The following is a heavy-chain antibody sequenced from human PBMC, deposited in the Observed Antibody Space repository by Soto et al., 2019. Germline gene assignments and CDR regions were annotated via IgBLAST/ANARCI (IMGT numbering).Heavy chain of an antibody. CDR2: INPSGGST. V-gene: IGHV1-46*01. Sequence: RASVKVSCKASGYTFTGYFMHWVRQAPGQGLEWMGIINPSGGSTSYARRFQGRVTMTRDTSTRTVYMELSSLRSEDSALYYCAREGSYGMDVWGQGTTVTVSS. J-gene: IGHJ6*02. CDR3: AREGSYGMDV. CDR1: GYTFTGYF.